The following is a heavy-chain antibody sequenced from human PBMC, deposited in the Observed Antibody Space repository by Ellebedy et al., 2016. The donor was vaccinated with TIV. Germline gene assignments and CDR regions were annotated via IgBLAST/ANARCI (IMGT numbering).Heavy chain of an antibody. D-gene: IGHD3-16*01. Sequence: SETLSLXXTVSGGSISSYYWSWIRQPPGKGLEWIGYIYYSGSTNYNPSLKSRVTISVDTSKNQFSLKLSSVTAADTAVYYCAREFTRADAFDIWGQGTMVTVSS. CDR3: AREFTRADAFDI. CDR1: GGSISSYY. CDR2: IYYSGST. J-gene: IGHJ3*02. V-gene: IGHV4-59*12.